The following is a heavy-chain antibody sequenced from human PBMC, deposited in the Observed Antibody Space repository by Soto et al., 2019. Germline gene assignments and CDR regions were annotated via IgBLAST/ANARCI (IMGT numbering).Heavy chain of an antibody. CDR1: GGSISSYC. D-gene: IGHD3-16*01. CDR3: ARHNGPLYVGYYYDMDV. V-gene: IGHV4-59*06. CDR2: IYYSGST. Sequence: SETLSLTCTVSGGSISSYCWSWIRQHPGKGLEWIGYIYYSGSTYYNPSLKSRVTISVDTSKNQFSLKLSSVTAADTAVYYCARHNGPLYVGYYYDMDVWGQGTTVTVSS. J-gene: IGHJ6*02.